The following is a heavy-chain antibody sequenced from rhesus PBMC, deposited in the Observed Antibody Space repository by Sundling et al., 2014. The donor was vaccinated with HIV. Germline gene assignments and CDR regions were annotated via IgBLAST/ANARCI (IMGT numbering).Heavy chain of an antibody. CDR3: ARDEILEYCSGSDCEEYWYLDL. J-gene: IGHJ2*01. V-gene: IGHV4-165*01. D-gene: IGHD2-21*01. CDR1: GGSISRYY. CDR2: IGGSSGNT. Sequence: QVQLQESGPGLVKPSETLSLTCGVSGGSISRYYWNWIRQPPGKGLEWMGYIGGSSGNTYYNPSLKSRVTISIDTSKNQFSLNLSSVTAADTAVYYCARDEILEYCSGSDCEEYWYLDLWGPGTPITISS.